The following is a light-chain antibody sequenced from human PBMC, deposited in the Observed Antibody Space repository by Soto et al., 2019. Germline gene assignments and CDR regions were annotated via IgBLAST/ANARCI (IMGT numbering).Light chain of an antibody. V-gene: IGKV3-15*01. CDR1: QSVTRN. CDR2: GAS. Sequence: EIVMTQSPATLSVSPGERVTFSCRASQSVTRNLAWYQHKPGQAPRLLISGASTGAAAIPARFSGSGSGTEFTLTINSLQSEDYAIYYCQQYAQWPVTFGGGPKVEIK. CDR3: QQYAQWPVT. J-gene: IGKJ4*01.